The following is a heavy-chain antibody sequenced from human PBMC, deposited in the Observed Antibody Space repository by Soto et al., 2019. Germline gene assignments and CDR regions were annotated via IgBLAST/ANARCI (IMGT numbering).Heavy chain of an antibody. J-gene: IGHJ6*03. CDR1: GGSISSYD. D-gene: IGHD3-3*01. V-gene: IGHV4-59*13. CDR2: IYYSGST. Sequence: SETLSLTCTVSGGSISSYDWSWIGQPPGKGLEWIGYIYYSGSTNYNPSLKSRVTISVDTSKNQFSLKLSSVTAADTAVYYCARDSGPAGYYDFWSGYEVGYYYYMDVWGKGTTVTVSS. CDR3: ARDSGPAGYYDFWSGYEVGYYYYMDV.